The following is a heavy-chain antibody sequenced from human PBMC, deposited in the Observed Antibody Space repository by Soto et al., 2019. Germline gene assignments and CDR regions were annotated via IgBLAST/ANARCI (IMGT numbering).Heavy chain of an antibody. CDR1: EVTFSSYL. J-gene: IGHJ6*02. D-gene: IGHD3-10*01. Sequence: LXLSCVDSEVTFSSYLMHWVRQVPGKGLVWVSRMNEDGSTTDYADSVKGRFTISRDNARNTLYLQMNSLRAEDTAVYYCARDLSGRADVWGQGTTVTVSS. CDR3: ARDLSGRADV. V-gene: IGHV3-74*01. CDR2: MNEDGSTT.